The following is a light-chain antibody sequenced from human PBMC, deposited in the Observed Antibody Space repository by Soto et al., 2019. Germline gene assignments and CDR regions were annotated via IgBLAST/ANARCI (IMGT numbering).Light chain of an antibody. CDR1: QSISNH. Sequence: DIQMTQSPSSLSASVEDRVIITCRASQSISNHLNWYQQKPGKAPKLLIFAASSLQSGVPSRVSGSRSGPDFTLTISSLQPEDVATYDCQQSYSSPPTFGQGTKVEIK. J-gene: IGKJ1*01. CDR2: AAS. V-gene: IGKV1-39*01. CDR3: QQSYSSPPT.